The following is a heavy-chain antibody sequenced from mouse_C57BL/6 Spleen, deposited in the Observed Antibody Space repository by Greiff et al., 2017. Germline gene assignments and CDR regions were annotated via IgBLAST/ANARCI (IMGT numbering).Heavy chain of an antibody. CDR3: VRDGGNPLVWYFDV. D-gene: IGHD6-1*01. Sequence: EVKLMESGGGLVQPKGSLKLSCAASGFTFNTYAMHWVRQAPGKGLEWVARIRGKSSIYATYYADSVKDRLTISRDDSQSRLYLQMNTLKTEDTAMYYCVRDGGNPLVWYFDVWGTGTTVTVSS. CDR2: IRGKSSIYAT. J-gene: IGHJ1*03. V-gene: IGHV10-3*01. CDR1: GFTFNTYA.